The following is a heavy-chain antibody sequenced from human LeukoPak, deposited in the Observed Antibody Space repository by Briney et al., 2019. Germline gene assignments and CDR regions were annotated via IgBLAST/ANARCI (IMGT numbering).Heavy chain of an antibody. J-gene: IGHJ4*02. D-gene: IGHD6-19*01. Sequence: SQTLSLTCAISGDSVSNNSAAWNWIRQSPSRGLEWLGRTYYRAKWYNDYAVSVKSRITINPDTSKNQFSLQVNSVTPEDTAVYYCARAPTPIIAVAGSFDYWGQGTLVTVSS. CDR3: ARAPTPIIAVAGSFDY. V-gene: IGHV6-1*01. CDR2: TYYRAKWYN. CDR1: GDSVSNNSAA.